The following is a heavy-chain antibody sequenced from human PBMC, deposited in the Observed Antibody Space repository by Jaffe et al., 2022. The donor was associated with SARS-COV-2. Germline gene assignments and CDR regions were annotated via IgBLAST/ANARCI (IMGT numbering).Heavy chain of an antibody. Sequence: QLQLQESGPGLVKPSETLSLTCTVSGGSISSSSYYWGWIRQPPGKGLEWIGSIYYSGSTYYNPSLKSRVTISVDTSKNQFSLKLSSVTAADTAVYYCARPIAIFGAGPNAFDIWGQGTMVTVSS. CDR1: GGSISSSSYY. V-gene: IGHV4-39*01. D-gene: IGHD3-3*01. CDR2: IYYSGST. J-gene: IGHJ3*02. CDR3: ARPIAIFGAGPNAFDI.